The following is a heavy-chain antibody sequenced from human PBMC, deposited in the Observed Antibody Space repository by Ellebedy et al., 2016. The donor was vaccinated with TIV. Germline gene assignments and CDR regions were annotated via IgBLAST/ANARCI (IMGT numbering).Heavy chain of an antibody. J-gene: IGHJ4*02. V-gene: IGHV3-23*01. Sequence: PGGSLRLSCAASGFTFNNYAMNWVRQAPEKGLEWVSSFVGGGSDTYHADSVKGRFIMSRDNSKNTVYLQMNSLRVDDTAVYYCAKGSLAHCTSVTCYPFDFWGQGTVVTVSS. CDR1: GFTFNNYA. CDR2: FVGGGSDT. D-gene: IGHD2-15*01. CDR3: AKGSLAHCTSVTCYPFDF.